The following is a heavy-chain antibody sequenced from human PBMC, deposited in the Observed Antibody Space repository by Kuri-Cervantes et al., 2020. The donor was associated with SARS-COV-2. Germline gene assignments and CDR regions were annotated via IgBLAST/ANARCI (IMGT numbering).Heavy chain of an antibody. Sequence: SVKVSCKASGYTFTSYGISWVRQAPGQGLEWMGGIIPIFGTANYAQKFQGRVTITADESTSTAYMELSSLRSEDTAVYYCASLLGWYDSSGYYHYYYMDVWGKGTTVTDSS. CDR3: ASLLGWYDSSGYYHYYYMDV. CDR2: IIPIFGTA. J-gene: IGHJ6*03. V-gene: IGHV1-69*13. D-gene: IGHD3-22*01. CDR1: GYTFTSYG.